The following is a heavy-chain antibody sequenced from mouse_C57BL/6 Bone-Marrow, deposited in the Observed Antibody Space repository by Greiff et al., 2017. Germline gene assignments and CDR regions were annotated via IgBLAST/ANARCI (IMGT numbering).Heavy chain of an antibody. V-gene: IGHV6-6*01. CDR1: GFTFSDAW. D-gene: IGHD1-1*01. Sequence: EVTVVESGGGLVQPGGSMKLSCAASGFTFSDAWMDWVRQSPEKGLEWVAEIRNKANNHATYYAASVKGRFNISRDDSNSSVYLQMNSLGAEDTGIYYCTRHYYCSSYVLYAMDYWGQGTSVTVSS. CDR3: TRHYYCSSYVLYAMDY. J-gene: IGHJ4*01. CDR2: IRNKANNHAT.